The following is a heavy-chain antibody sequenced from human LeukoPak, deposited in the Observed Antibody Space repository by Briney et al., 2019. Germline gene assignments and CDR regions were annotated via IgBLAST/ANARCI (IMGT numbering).Heavy chain of an antibody. J-gene: IGHJ4*02. CDR1: GGTFSSYA. CDR2: INPNSGGT. Sequence: ASVKVSCKASGGTFSSYAISWVRQAPGQGLEWMGWINPNSGGTNYAQKFQGRVTMTRDTSISTAYMELSRLRSDDTAVYYCARYKNSRIVEDDYWGQGTLVTVSS. CDR3: ARYKNSRIVEDDY. V-gene: IGHV1-2*02. D-gene: IGHD1-26*01.